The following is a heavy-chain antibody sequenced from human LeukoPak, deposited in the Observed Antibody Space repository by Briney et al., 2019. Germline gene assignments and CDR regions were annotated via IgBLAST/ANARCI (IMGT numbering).Heavy chain of an antibody. V-gene: IGHV1-2*02. J-gene: IGHJ6*02. Sequence: GASVKVSCKASGYTFTDYYMHWVRQAPGQGLEWMGWINPNSGGTNYAQKFQGRVTMTRDTSISTAYIELSRLRSDDTAVYYCARGGYSSSWFYYGMDVWGQGTTVTVSS. CDR3: ARGGYSSSWFYYGMDV. CDR1: GYTFTDYY. CDR2: INPNSGGT. D-gene: IGHD6-13*01.